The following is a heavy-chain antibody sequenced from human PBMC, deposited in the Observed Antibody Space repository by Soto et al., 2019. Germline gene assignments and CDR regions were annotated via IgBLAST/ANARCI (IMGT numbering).Heavy chain of an antibody. CDR3: ARDRRSDYSDGSGLDF. D-gene: IGHD3-22*01. CDR2: TYHTGTA. J-gene: IGHJ4*02. V-gene: IGHV4-30-2*01. CDR1: GGSISSGGYS. Sequence: QLQLQESGSRLVRPSQTLSLTCAVSGGSISSGGYSWTWIRQPPGKGLEWVGHTYHTGTAYYSPSLKSRVPIAVDTSKNQFSLKLPSATAADTAVYYCARDRRSDYSDGSGLDFWGQGTLVTVSS.